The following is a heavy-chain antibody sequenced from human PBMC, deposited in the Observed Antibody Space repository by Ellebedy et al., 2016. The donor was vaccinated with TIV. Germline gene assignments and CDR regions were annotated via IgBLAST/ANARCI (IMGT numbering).Heavy chain of an antibody. D-gene: IGHD3-22*01. Sequence: ASVKVSXXASGYTFTSYYMHWVRQAPGQGLEWMGIINPSGGSTTYAQKFQGRVTMTRDTSTSTVYKELSSLRSEDTAVYYCARGYDSSGYCGVWGQGTLVTVSS. V-gene: IGHV1-46*03. CDR2: INPSGGST. CDR3: ARGYDSSGYCGV. CDR1: GYTFTSYY. J-gene: IGHJ4*02.